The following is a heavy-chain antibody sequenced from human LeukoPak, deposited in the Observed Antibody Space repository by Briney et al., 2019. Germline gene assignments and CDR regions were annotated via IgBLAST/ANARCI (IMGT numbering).Heavy chain of an antibody. CDR2: IYTSGST. CDR1: GGSISSGSYY. V-gene: IGHV4-61*02. J-gene: IGHJ3*02. Sequence: SQTLSLTCTVSGGSISSGSYYWNWIRQPAGKGLEWIGRIYTSGSTNYNPSLKSQVTISVDTSKNQFSLKLSSVTAADTAVYYCARFWSTAAFDIWGQGTMVTVSS. D-gene: IGHD3-3*01. CDR3: ARFWSTAAFDI.